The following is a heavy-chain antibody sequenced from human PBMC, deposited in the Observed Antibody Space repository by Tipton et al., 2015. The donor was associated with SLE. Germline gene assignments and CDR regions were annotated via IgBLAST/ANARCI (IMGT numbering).Heavy chain of an antibody. V-gene: IGHV4-59*08. D-gene: IGHD6-19*01. CDR2: IYYTGTT. CDR1: GGSITSHY. Sequence: TLSLTCTVPGGSITSHYWSWIRQPPGKGLEWIAYIYYTGTTNHSPSLRSRVTISMDTSKNQFSLKLSSVTAADTAVYYCAAYSTGRDGEDYWGQGTLVTVSS. J-gene: IGHJ4*02. CDR3: AAYSTGRDGEDY.